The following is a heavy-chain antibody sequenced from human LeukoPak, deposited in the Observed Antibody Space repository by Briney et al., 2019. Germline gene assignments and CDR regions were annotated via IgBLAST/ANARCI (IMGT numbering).Heavy chain of an antibody. CDR1: GGSFSGYY. D-gene: IGHD4-17*01. V-gene: IGHV4-34*01. CDR2: INHSGST. Sequence: SETLSLTCAVYGGSFSGYYWSWIRQPPGKGLEWIGEINHSGSTNYNPSLKSRVTISVDTSKNQFSLKLSSVTAADTAVYYCAREGTGTVTTDIYYYYYMDVWGKGTTVTVSS. J-gene: IGHJ6*03. CDR3: AREGTGTVTTDIYYYYYMDV.